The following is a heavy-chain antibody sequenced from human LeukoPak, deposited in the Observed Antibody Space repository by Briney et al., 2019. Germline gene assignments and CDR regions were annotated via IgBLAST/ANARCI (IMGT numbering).Heavy chain of an antibody. J-gene: IGHJ4*02. D-gene: IGHD6-6*01. V-gene: IGHV4-4*09. CDR2: IYTSGST. CDR1: GGSLSSYS. Sequence: SETLSLTCTVSGGSLSSYSWSWIRQPPGKGLEWIGYIYTSGSTNYNPSLKSRVTISVDTSKTQFSLKLSSVTAADTAVYNCPGHPRSGLAFDYWGQGALVTVSS. CDR3: PGHPRSGLAFDY.